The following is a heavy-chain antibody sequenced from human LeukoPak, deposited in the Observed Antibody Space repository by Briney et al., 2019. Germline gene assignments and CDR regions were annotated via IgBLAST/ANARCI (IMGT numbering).Heavy chain of an antibody. V-gene: IGHV4-34*01. CDR3: ASLRERSYYARGFDY. CDR2: INQSGST. J-gene: IGHJ4*02. D-gene: IGHD1-26*01. Sequence: SETLSLTCAVYDVSFSGYYWSWIRQPPGKGLEWIGEINQSGSTNYNPSLKSRVTISVDTSKNQFSLKLSSVTAADTAVFYCASLRERSYYARGFDYWGQGTLVTVSS. CDR1: DVSFSGYY.